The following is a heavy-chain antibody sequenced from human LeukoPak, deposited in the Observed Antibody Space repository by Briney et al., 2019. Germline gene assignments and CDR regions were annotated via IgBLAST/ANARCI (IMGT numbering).Heavy chain of an antibody. Sequence: GGSLRLSCAASGFTFNTHWMNGVRQSPRGGLEWVANISPDGSAEYYVDSVNGRFTISRDNAKNLVYLQLSSLRTEDTAVYYCSGRSGFSSIYWGQGTLVTVSS. CDR1: GFTFNTHW. J-gene: IGHJ4*02. V-gene: IGHV3-7*01. CDR2: ISPDGSAE. CDR3: SGRSGFSSIY. D-gene: IGHD6-19*01.